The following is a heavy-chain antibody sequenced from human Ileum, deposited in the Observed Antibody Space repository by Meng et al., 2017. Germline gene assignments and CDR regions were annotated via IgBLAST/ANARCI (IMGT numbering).Heavy chain of an antibody. CDR1: GASISSHY. CDR2: IYYRGGA. D-gene: IGHD3-22*01. Sequence: HVQLQESGPGLWKPSETLALTCSVSGASISSHYWTWIRQPPGKGLEYIGYIYYRGGASYNPSLRSRVTMSVDTSKNQFSLNLSSVTAADTAVYYCARLIDSSDWGWFDPWGQGTLVTVSS. V-gene: IGHV4-59*08. J-gene: IGHJ5*02. CDR3: ARLIDSSDWGWFDP.